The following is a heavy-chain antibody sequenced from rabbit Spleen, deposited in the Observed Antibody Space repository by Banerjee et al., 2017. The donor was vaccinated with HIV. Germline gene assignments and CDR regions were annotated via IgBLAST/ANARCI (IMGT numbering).Heavy chain of an antibody. V-gene: IGHV1S40*01. CDR2: IYTGSRGSI. CDR3: ARDGYSSGWGIVLYYFNL. Sequence: QSLEESGGDLVKPGASLTLTCKASGFSFSTSDCMSWVRQAPGKGPEWIACIYTGSRGSIYYASWAKGRFTITKTSSTTVTLQMTSLTAADTATYFCARDGYSSGWGIVLYYFNLWGQGTLVTVS. J-gene: IGHJ4*01. CDR1: GFSFSTSDC. D-gene: IGHD4-1*01.